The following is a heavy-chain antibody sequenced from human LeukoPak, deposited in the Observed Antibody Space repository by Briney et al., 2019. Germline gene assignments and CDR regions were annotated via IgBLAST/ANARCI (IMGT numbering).Heavy chain of an antibody. Sequence: GSLRLSCAASGFTFNRNGMHWVRQAPGKGLEWVALIWFDGSREYYGDSVKGRFIISRDNAKNSLYLQMNSLRAEDTAVYYCARVVAARPQYYYYMDVWGKGTTVTVSS. V-gene: IGHV3-33*01. CDR3: ARVVAARPQYYYYMDV. J-gene: IGHJ6*03. CDR1: GFTFNRNG. CDR2: IWFDGSRE. D-gene: IGHD6-6*01.